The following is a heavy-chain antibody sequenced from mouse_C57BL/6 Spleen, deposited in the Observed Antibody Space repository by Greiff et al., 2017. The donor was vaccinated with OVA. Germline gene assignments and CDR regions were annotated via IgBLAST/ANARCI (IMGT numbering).Heavy chain of an antibody. J-gene: IGHJ1*03. Sequence: LEESGAELVRPGTSVKMSCKASGYTFTNYWIGWAKQRPGHGLEWIGDIYPGGGYTNYNEKFKGKATLTADKSSSTAYMQFSSLTSEDSAIYYCGREGDYGSNWYFDVWGTGTTVTVSS. CDR1: GYTFTNYW. CDR3: GREGDYGSNWYFDV. CDR2: IYPGGGYT. D-gene: IGHD1-1*01. V-gene: IGHV1-63*01.